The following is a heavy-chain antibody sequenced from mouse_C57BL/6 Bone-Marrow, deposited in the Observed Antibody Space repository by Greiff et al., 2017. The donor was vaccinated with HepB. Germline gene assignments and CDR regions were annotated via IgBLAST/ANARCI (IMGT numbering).Heavy chain of an antibody. CDR2: IYPRSGNT. CDR3: AREGVYYYYAMDY. D-gene: IGHD1-1*01. Sequence: VQLQQSGAELARPGASVTLSCKASGYTFPSYGISWVKQRTGQGLEWIGEIYPRSGNTYYNEKFKGKATLTADKSSSTAYMELRSLTSEDSAVYVCAREGVYYYYAMDYWGQGTSGTVSS. CDR1: GYTFPSYG. V-gene: IGHV1-81*01. J-gene: IGHJ4*01.